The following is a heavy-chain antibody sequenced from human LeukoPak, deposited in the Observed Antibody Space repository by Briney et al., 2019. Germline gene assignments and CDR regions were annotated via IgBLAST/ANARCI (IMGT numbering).Heavy chain of an antibody. V-gene: IGHV1-8*01. Sequence: GASVKVSCKASGYTFTSYDFNWVRQATGQRPEWMGWMSPNSGDTGYAQKFQDRVTMTRNTSISTAYMELSSLRSDDTAAYYCARGPPNWGYDYWGPGTLVTVSS. D-gene: IGHD7-27*01. CDR1: GYTFTSYD. CDR2: MSPNSGDT. CDR3: ARGPPNWGYDY. J-gene: IGHJ4*02.